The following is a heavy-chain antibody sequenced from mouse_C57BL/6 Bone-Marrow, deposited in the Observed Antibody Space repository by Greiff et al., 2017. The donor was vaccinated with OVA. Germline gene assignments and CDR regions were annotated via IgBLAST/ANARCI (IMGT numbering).Heavy chain of an antibody. J-gene: IGHJ3*01. CDR2: IDPEDGEN. V-gene: IGHV14-2*01. Sequence: VQLQQSGAELVKPGASVKLSCTASGFNIKDYYMHWVKQRTEQGLEWIGRIDPEDGENKYAPKFQGKTTITADTSSNTAYLQLSSLTSEDTAVYYCARDYGSSPFACWGQGTLVTVSA. D-gene: IGHD1-1*01. CDR3: ARDYGSSPFAC. CDR1: GFNIKDYY.